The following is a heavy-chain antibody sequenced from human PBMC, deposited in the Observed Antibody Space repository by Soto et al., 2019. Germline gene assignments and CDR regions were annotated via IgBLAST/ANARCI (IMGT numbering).Heavy chain of an antibody. CDR2: IWYDGSNK. J-gene: IGHJ4*02. D-gene: IGHD6-13*01. V-gene: IGHV3-33*01. CDR1: GFTFSSYG. CDR3: ARDTHTTHRISSLVYSSSWYVY. Sequence: PGGSLRLSCAASGFTFSSYGMHWVRQAPGKGLEWVAVIWYDGSNKYYADSVKGRFTISRDNSKNTLYLQMNSLRAEDTAVYYCARDTHTTHRISSLVYSSSWYVYWGQGTLVTAPQ.